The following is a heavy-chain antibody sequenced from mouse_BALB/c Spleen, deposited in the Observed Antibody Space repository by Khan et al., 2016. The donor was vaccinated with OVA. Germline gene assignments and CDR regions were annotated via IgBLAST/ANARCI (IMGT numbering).Heavy chain of an antibody. D-gene: IGHD1-2*01. CDR3: ARGGGTAPFAY. Sequence: EVQRVESGGGLVQPGGSRKLSCAASGFTFSDYGMAWVRQAPGKGPEWVAFISDLAYTIYYGDAVTGRFTISRENAKTTLYLEMSRLRSEDTAIYYCARGGGTAPFAYWGLGTLVTVSA. CDR2: ISDLAYTI. V-gene: IGHV5-15*02. CDR1: GFTFSDYG. J-gene: IGHJ3*01.